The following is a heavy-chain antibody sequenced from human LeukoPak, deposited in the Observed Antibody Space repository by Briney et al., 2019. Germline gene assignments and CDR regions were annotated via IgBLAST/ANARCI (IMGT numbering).Heavy chain of an antibody. CDR1: GFTFSSYG. CDR3: AKGLYGSGSYLGWFDP. CDR2: ISYDGSNK. V-gene: IGHV3-30*18. Sequence: PGRSLRLSCAASGFTFSSYGMHWVRQAPGKGLEWVAVISYDGSNKYYADSVKGRFTISRDNSKNTLYLQMNSLRAEDTAVYYCAKGLYGSGSYLGWFDPWGQGTLVTVSS. J-gene: IGHJ5*02. D-gene: IGHD3-10*01.